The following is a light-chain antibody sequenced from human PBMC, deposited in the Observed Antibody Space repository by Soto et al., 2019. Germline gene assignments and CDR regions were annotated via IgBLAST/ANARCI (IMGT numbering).Light chain of an antibody. Sequence: QSVLTQPPSVSAAPGQKVTISCSGSSANIGSNYVSWYQHLPGTAPKLVIYDSDRRPSEIPDRFSGSKSGTSATLDITGLPTGDEADYYCGAWDGSLSVVLFGGGTKLTVL. CDR2: DSD. V-gene: IGLV1-51*01. CDR3: GAWDGSLSVVL. CDR1: SANIGSNY. J-gene: IGLJ2*01.